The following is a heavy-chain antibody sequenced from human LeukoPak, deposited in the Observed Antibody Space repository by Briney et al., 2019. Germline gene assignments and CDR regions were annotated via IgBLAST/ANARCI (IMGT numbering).Heavy chain of an antibody. Sequence: SVKVSCKASGGTFSSYAISWVRQAPGQGLEWMGGIIPIFGTANYAQKFQGRVTITADKSASTAYMELSSLRSEDAAVYYCARDIQAAVADLNVWGQGTMVTVSS. D-gene: IGHD6-19*01. J-gene: IGHJ3*01. V-gene: IGHV1-69*06. CDR2: IIPIFGTA. CDR1: GGTFSSYA. CDR3: ARDIQAAVADLNV.